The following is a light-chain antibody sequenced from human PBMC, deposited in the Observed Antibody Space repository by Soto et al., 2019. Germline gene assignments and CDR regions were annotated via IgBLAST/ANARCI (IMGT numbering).Light chain of an antibody. Sequence: EIVLTQSPATLSLSPGERATLSCRASQSVSTYLAWYQHKPGQAPRLHIYDASNRATGVPARFSGSGSGTDFTLTISSLEPEDFGVYYCQQRSNWPPLTFGGGTKVEIK. J-gene: IGKJ4*01. CDR3: QQRSNWPPLT. V-gene: IGKV3-11*01. CDR1: QSVSTY. CDR2: DAS.